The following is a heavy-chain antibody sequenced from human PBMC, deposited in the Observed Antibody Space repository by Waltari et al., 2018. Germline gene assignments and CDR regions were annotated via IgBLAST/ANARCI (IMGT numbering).Heavy chain of an antibody. CDR3: VRPPHCRGATCTAL. CDR2: VLSNGNT. V-gene: IGHV4-39*01. J-gene: IGHJ4*02. CDR1: GPSVSRNSYY. Sequence: QLQESGPGRVKPSESLSLTCTAPGPSVSRNSYYWGWIRQSPGKGLEWIGSVLSNGNTYYNPSLKSRVTISVDTSRNQFFLMLTSVTAADTAVYFCVRPPHCRGATCTALWGQGTLVSVSS. D-gene: IGHD2-15*01.